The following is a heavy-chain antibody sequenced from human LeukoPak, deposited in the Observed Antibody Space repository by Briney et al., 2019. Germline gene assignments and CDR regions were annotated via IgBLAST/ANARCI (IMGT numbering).Heavy chain of an antibody. V-gene: IGHV3-23*01. CDR2: LTTAGDST. D-gene: IGHD2-2*01. CDR3: VKSSCRPTSCASDH. J-gene: IGHJ4*02. Sequence: PGESLRLSCAASGFTFSDYAMSWVRPAPGQGLEWLSGLTTAGDSTYYASSVKGRCTITRDNSRNTLFLQMNSLRAEDTAVYFCVKSSCRPTSCASDHWGQGTLVTVSS. CDR1: GFTFSDYA.